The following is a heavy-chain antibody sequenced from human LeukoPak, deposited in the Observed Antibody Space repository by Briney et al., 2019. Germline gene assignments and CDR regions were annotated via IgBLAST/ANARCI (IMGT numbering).Heavy chain of an antibody. J-gene: IGHJ4*02. CDR1: DGSISTYY. CDR3: ARWGHFDTSGYFVVDY. CDR2: IYYSGTT. V-gene: IGHV4-59*01. D-gene: IGHD3-22*01. Sequence: PSETLSLTCTVSDGSISTYYWNWFRQPPGKGLEWIGHIYYSGTTHYNPPLKSRVSISIDTSKNQFSLKLRSVTAVDTAVYYCARWGHFDTSGYFVVDYWGQGTLVTVSS.